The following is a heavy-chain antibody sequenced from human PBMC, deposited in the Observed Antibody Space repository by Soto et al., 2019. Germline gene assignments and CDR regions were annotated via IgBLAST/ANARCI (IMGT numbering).Heavy chain of an antibody. CDR1: GYSFTSYW. D-gene: IGHD2-15*01. J-gene: IGHJ4*02. CDR3: ARQDCSGGSCYSMIFDY. V-gene: IGHV5-51*01. Sequence: PGESLKISCKGSGYSFTSYWIGWVREMPGKGVEWMGIIYPGDSHTRYSPSFHGHVTISADNSLSTAYLQWSSLKASDTAMYYCARQDCSGGSCYSMIFDYWGQGTLVTVSS. CDR2: IYPGDSHT.